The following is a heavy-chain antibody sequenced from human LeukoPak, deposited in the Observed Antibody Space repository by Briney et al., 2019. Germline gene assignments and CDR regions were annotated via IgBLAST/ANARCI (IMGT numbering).Heavy chain of an antibody. D-gene: IGHD1-26*01. Sequence: ASAKVSCKASGYTFCGYYMHWVRQAPGQGLESMGWINSNSCARNYATKFQGRVTFSRDNPISTAYMELSSLGCDDTAIYYCARGRGGATTGFDHWGQGILVTVSS. CDR2: INSNSCAR. CDR1: GYTFCGYY. J-gene: IGHJ4*02. CDR3: ARGRGGATTGFDH. V-gene: IGHV1-2*02.